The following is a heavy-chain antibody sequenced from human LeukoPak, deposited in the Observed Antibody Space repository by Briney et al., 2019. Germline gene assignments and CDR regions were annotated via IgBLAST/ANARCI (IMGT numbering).Heavy chain of an antibody. D-gene: IGHD4-17*01. CDR3: SKDPNGDYVGAYDR. CDR2: ITGSQGTT. V-gene: IGHV3-23*01. J-gene: IGHJ5*02. Sequence: GGSLRLSCAASGFTFSSFAMPWVRQAPGKGLEWVSSITGSQGTTYNTGSVKGRFTISRDNSHNTLYLQMNSLKAQDNAVYYCSKDPNGDYVGAYDRWGQRNLVTGSS. CDR1: GFTFSSFA.